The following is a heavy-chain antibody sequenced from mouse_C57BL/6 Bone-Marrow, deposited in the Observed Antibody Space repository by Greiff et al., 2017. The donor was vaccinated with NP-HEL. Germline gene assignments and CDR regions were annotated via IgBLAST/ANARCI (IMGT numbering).Heavy chain of an antibody. V-gene: IGHV1-72*01. J-gene: IGHJ2*01. CDR3: AVGRNDYDGYFDY. CDR1: GYTFTSYW. CDR2: IDPNSGGT. D-gene: IGHD2-4*01. Sequence: VQLQQSGAELVKPGASVKLSCKASGYTFTSYWMHWVKQRPGRGLEWIGRIDPNSGGTKYNEKFKSKATLTVDKPSSTAYMQLSSLTSEDSAVYYCAVGRNDYDGYFDYWGQGTTLTVSS.